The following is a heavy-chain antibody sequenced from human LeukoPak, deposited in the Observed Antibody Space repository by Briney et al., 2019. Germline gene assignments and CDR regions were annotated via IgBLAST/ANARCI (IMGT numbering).Heavy chain of an antibody. Sequence: GGSLRLSCAASGVTFSDYSFNWIRQAPGKGLEWVSSINPYATSIYYPDLVKGRCTTFRANAKGSFFLLIDILTADTTAFYYSARLRRNSDRSGYYHYYAYGGEGTLVTVSS. CDR1: GVTFSDYS. D-gene: IGHD3-22*01. CDR2: INPYATSI. V-gene: IGHV3-21*06. J-gene: IGHJ4*02. CDR3: ARLRRNSDRSGYYHYYAY.